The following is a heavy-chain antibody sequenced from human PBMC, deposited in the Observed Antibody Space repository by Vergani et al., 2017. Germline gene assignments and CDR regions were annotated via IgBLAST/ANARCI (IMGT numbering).Heavy chain of an antibody. CDR2: IIPIFGTA. J-gene: IGHJ6*03. V-gene: IGHV1-69*06. CDR1: GVTFSSYA. CDR3: ARDQEQWLVSGYYYYMDV. Sequence: QVQLVQSGAEVKKPGSSVKVSCKASGVTFSSYAISWVRQAPGQGLEWMGGIIPIFGTANYAQKFQGRVTITADKSTSTAYMELSSLRSEDTAVYYCARDQEQWLVSGYYYYMDVWGKGTTVTVSS. D-gene: IGHD6-19*01.